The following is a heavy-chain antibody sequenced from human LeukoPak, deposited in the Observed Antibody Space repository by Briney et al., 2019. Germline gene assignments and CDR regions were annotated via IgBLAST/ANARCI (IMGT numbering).Heavy chain of an antibody. Sequence: GGSLRLSCAAFSGYWMTWVRQAPGQGLEWVTNIKQDGSEKYYVDSVEGRFTISRENAKNSLFLQMSSLRADDTAVYYCGRELDGSVDYWGQGTLVTVSS. CDR1: SGYW. D-gene: IGHD3-10*01. CDR3: GRELDGSVDY. V-gene: IGHV3-7*01. J-gene: IGHJ4*02. CDR2: IKQDGSEK.